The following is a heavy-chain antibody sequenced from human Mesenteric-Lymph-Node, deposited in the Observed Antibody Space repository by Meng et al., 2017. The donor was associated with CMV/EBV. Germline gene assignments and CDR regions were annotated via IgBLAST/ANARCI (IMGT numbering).Heavy chain of an antibody. J-gene: IGHJ4*02. CDR1: GGTFSSYA. D-gene: IGHD6-6*01. Sequence: SVKVSCKASGGTFSSYAISWVRQAPGQGLEWMGGIIPILGIANYAQKFQGRVTMTRDTSISTAYMELSRLRSDDTAVYYCARDTSSSVIGYWGQGTLVTVSS. CDR3: ARDTSSSVIGY. V-gene: IGHV1-69*10. CDR2: IIPILGIA.